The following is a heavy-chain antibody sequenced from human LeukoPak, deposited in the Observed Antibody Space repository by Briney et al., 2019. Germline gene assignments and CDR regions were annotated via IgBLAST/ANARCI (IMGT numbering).Heavy chain of an antibody. CDR2: ISAYNGNT. CDR1: GYTFTSYG. CDR3: ARDRGVRHYYDSSGYPV. V-gene: IGHV1-18*01. J-gene: IGHJ4*02. D-gene: IGHD3-22*01. Sequence: ASVKVSCKASGYTFTSYGISWLRQAPGQGLEWMGWISAYNGNTNYAQKLQGRVTMTTDTSTSTAYMELRSLRSDDTAVYYCARDRGVRHYYDSSGYPVWGQGTLVTVPS.